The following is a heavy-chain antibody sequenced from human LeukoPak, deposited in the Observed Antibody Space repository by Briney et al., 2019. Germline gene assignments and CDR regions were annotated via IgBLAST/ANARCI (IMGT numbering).Heavy chain of an antibody. CDR2: IHHSGIT. Sequence: SETLSLTCTVSNYSITNNYYWGWIRQPPGKGLEWIGSIHHSGITYYTPSLESRVTISLDTSKNQFSLRVYSVTAADTAVYYCVRESRGWYEDSWGQGTLVTVSS. CDR3: VRESRGWYEDS. CDR1: NYSITNNYY. D-gene: IGHD6-19*01. V-gene: IGHV4-38-2*02. J-gene: IGHJ4*02.